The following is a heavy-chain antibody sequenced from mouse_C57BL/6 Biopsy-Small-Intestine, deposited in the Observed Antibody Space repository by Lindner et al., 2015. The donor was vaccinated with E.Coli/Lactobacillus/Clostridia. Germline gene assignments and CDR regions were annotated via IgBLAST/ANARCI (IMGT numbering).Heavy chain of an antibody. CDR2: IYPRSGNT. J-gene: IGHJ4*01. Sequence: QLQRSGAELARPGASVKLSCKASGYTFTSYGISWVKQRTGQGLEWIGEIYPRSGNTYYNEKFKGKATLTADKSSSTAYMELRSLTSEDSAVYFCARYGTRYYAMDYWGQGTSVTVSS. CDR1: GYTFTSYG. CDR3: ARYGTRYYAMDY. V-gene: IGHV1-81*01. D-gene: IGHD4-1*01.